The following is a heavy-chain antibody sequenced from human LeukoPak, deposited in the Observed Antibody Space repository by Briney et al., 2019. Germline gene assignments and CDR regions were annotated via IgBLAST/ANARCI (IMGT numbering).Heavy chain of an antibody. D-gene: IGHD5-12*01. CDR1: GFTFSSYA. CDR2: ISGSGGST. V-gene: IGHV3-23*01. Sequence: GGSLRLSCAASGFTFSSYAMSWVRQAPGKGLEWVSAISGSGGSTYYADSVKGRFTISRDNSKNTLYLQMSSLRAEDTAVYYCARDRGVAAHLDYWGQGTLVTVSS. CDR3: ARDRGVAAHLDY. J-gene: IGHJ4*02.